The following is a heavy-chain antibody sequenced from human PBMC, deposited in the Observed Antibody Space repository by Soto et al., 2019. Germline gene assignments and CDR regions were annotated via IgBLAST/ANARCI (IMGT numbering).Heavy chain of an antibody. Sequence: EVQLLESGGGLVQPGGSLRLSCAASGFTFSSYAMSWVRQAPGKGLEWVSAISGSGGSTYYADSVKGRFTISRDNSKNTLYLQMNGLRGEDTAVYYCAKDQNYYGSGSYWDYWGQGTLVTVSS. V-gene: IGHV3-23*01. CDR1: GFTFSSYA. D-gene: IGHD3-10*01. CDR3: AKDQNYYGSGSYWDY. J-gene: IGHJ4*02. CDR2: ISGSGGST.